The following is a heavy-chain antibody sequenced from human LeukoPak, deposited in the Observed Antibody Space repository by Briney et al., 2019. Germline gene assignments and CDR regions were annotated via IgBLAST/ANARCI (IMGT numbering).Heavy chain of an antibody. CDR1: GFTFSSYA. CDR2: ISGSGGTT. CDR3: AKAGSGWYYFDY. J-gene: IGHJ4*02. Sequence: GGSLRLSCAASGFTFSSYAMSWVRQAPGKGLEWVSTISGSGGTTYYADSVKGRFTISRDNSKNTLYLQMNSLRAEDTAVYYCAKAGSGWYYFDYWGQGTLVTVSS. D-gene: IGHD6-19*01. V-gene: IGHV3-23*01.